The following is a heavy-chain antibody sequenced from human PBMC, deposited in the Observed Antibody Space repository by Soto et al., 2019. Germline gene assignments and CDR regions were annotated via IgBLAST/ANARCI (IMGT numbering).Heavy chain of an antibody. CDR1: GGSVSSGSYY. V-gene: IGHV4-61*01. Sequence: SETLSLTCTVSGGSVSSGSYYWNWIRQPPGKGLEWIGYIDCSGSTKYNPSLKSRVTISVDTSKNQFSLKLSSVTAADTAVYYCARVPSPWGQGTLVTVS. J-gene: IGHJ5*02. CDR3: ARVPSP. CDR2: IDCSGST.